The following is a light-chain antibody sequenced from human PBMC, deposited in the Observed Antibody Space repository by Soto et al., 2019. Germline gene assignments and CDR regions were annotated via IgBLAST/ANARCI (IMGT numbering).Light chain of an antibody. V-gene: IGKV1-27*01. Sequence: DIKMTQSPSSLSASVGDRVTITCRASQGISNYLAWYQQKPGKVPKLLIYAASTLQSGVPSRFSGSGSGTDFTLTISSLQPEYVATYYCQKYNSAPQTFGQGNKVEIK. J-gene: IGKJ1*01. CDR2: AAS. CDR3: QKYNSAPQT. CDR1: QGISNY.